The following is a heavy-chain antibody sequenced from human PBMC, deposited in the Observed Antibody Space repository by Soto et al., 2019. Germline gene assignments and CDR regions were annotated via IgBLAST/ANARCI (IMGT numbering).Heavy chain of an antibody. CDR1: GGSISSYY. Sequence: SETLSLTCTVSGGSISSYYWSWIRQPPGKGLEWIGYIYYSGSTNYNPSLKSRVTISVDTSKNQFSLKLSSVTAADTAVYYCAGDLTIFGPRGWFDPWGQGTLVTVSS. CDR2: IYYSGST. D-gene: IGHD3-3*01. J-gene: IGHJ5*02. CDR3: AGDLTIFGPRGWFDP. V-gene: IGHV4-59*08.